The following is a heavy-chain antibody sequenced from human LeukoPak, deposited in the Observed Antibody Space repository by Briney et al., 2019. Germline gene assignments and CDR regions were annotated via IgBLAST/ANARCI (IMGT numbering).Heavy chain of an antibody. CDR3: ARGESLYYDFWSGYYGPFDY. J-gene: IGHJ4*02. Sequence: GASVKVSCKASGYTFTSYGISWVRQAPGQGLEWMGWISAYNGNTNYAQKLQGRVTMTTDTSTSTAYMELRSLRSDDTAVYHCARGESLYYDFWSGYYGPFDYWGQGTLVTVSS. V-gene: IGHV1-18*01. CDR1: GYTFTSYG. CDR2: ISAYNGNT. D-gene: IGHD3-3*01.